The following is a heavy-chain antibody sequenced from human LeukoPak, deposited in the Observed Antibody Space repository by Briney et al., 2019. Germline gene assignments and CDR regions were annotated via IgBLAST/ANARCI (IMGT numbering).Heavy chain of an antibody. V-gene: IGHV4-31*03. Sequence: SETLSLTCTVSGGSISSGGYYWSWIRQHPGKGLEWIGYIYYSGSTYYNPSLKSRVTISVDTSKNQFSLKLSSVTAADTAVYYCARGRYDTLTGYYGGFDYWGQGTLVTVSS. CDR1: GGSISSGGYY. J-gene: IGHJ4*02. CDR3: ARGRYDTLTGYYGGFDY. D-gene: IGHD3-9*01. CDR2: IYYSGST.